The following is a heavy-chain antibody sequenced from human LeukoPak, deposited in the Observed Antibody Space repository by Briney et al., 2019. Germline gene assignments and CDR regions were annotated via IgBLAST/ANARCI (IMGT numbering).Heavy chain of an antibody. D-gene: IGHD5-18*01. CDR2: IYYSGST. J-gene: IGHJ4*02. CDR1: GGSFSSGSYY. CDR3: ARIQTGRGYSYGYRSLAADY. Sequence: SETLSLTCTVSGGSFSSGSYYWSWIRQPPGKGLEWIGYIYYSGSTNYNPSLKSRVTMSVDTSKNQFSLKLSSVTAADTAVYYCARIQTGRGYSYGYRSLAADYWGQGTLVTVSS. V-gene: IGHV4-61*01.